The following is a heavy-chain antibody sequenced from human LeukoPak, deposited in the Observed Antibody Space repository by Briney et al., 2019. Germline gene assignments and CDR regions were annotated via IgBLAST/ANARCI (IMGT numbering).Heavy chain of an antibody. V-gene: IGHV1-46*01. Sequence: AAVKVSCKASGYTFTSYYMHWVRQAPGQGLEWMGIINPSGGSTSYAQKFQGRVTMTRDTSTITVYMELSSLRSEDTAVYYCARDLGDSGTNEAFDIWGQGTMVTVSS. CDR1: GYTFTSYY. CDR2: INPSGGST. CDR3: ARDLGDSGTNEAFDI. J-gene: IGHJ3*02. D-gene: IGHD2-2*01.